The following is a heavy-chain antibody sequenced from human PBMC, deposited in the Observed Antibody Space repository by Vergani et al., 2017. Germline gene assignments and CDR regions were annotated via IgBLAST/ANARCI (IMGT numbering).Heavy chain of an antibody. D-gene: IGHD2-2*01. CDR3: ARTMLRYWSSTSCPPADC. CDR1: GFTFSSYG. Sequence: QVQLVESGGGVVQPGRSLRLSCAASGFTFSSYGMHWVRQAPGKGLEWVAVIWYDGSNKYYADSVKGRFTISRDNSKNTLYLQMNSLRAEDTAVYYCARTMLRYWSSTSCPPADCWGQGTLVTVSS. J-gene: IGHJ4*02. CDR2: IWYDGSNK. V-gene: IGHV3-33*01.